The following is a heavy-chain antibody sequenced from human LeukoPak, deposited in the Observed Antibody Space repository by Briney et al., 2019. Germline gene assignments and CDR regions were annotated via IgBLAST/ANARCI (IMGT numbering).Heavy chain of an antibody. CDR1: GGFINSYY. CDR3: ARHNGFDRGYYYYMDV. D-gene: IGHD3-9*01. V-gene: IGHV4-4*07. CDR2: VYTSGIT. Sequence: PSETLSLTCTVSGGFINSYYWSWIRQPAGKGLEWIGRVYTSGITNYNPSLKSRITMSVDTSKNQFSLKLTSVTAADTAVYYCARHNGFDRGYYYYMDVLGKGTTVTVSS. J-gene: IGHJ6*03.